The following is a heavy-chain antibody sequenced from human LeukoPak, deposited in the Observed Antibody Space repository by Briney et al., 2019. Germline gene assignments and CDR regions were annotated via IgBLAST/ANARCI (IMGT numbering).Heavy chain of an antibody. J-gene: IGHJ6*03. CDR1: VFTFCDYY. V-gene: IGHV3-11*04. CDR3: ARLWISGYYYYMDV. D-gene: IGHD3-10*01. CDR2: ISSSGSSI. Sequence: GGPLRLYCAASVFTFCDYYMSWLPQAPGQGQQLSSYISSSGSSIYYAASVKGRFTISRDNAKNSLYLQMTSLRAEDTAVYYCARLWISGYYYYMDVWGKGTTVTVSS.